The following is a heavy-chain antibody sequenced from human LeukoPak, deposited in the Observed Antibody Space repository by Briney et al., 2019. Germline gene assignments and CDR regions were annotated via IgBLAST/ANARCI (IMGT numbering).Heavy chain of an antibody. CDR1: GITFSSYA. CDR2: ISSSSSYI. J-gene: IGHJ4*02. V-gene: IGHV3-21*01. CDR3: ARDRSGYSYGRAGTFDY. Sequence: GGSLRLSCAASGITFSSYAMSWVRQAPGKGLEWVSTISSSSSYIYYADSVKGRFTISRDNAKNSLYLQMNSLRAEDTAVYYCARDRSGYSYGRAGTFDYWGQGTLVTVSS. D-gene: IGHD5-18*01.